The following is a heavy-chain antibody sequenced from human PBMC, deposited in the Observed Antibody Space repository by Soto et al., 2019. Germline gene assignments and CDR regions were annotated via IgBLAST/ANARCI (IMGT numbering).Heavy chain of an antibody. Sequence: ASVKVSCKTSGYTFTSFGISWVRQAPGQGLEWMGWITTDKGKTNYAQKFQGRVTMTTDTSTSTAYMELRSLRSDDTAVYYCAGVQPIDYGDYYYYCSMDVWGQGTTVTVSS. CDR2: ITTDKGKT. J-gene: IGHJ6*02. CDR3: AGVQPIDYGDYYYYCSMDV. V-gene: IGHV1-18*01. D-gene: IGHD4-17*01. CDR1: GYTFTSFG.